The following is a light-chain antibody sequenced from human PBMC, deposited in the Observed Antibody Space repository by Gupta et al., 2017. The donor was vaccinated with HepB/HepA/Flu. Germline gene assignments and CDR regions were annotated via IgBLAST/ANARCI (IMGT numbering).Light chain of an antibody. CDR3: VLYMGSGAGV. J-gene: IGLJ2*01. Sequence: QTVVTQEPSFSVSPGGTVTLTCGLSSGSVSTSYYPSWYQQTPGQAPRTLSYSTNTRSSGVPDRFSGSILGKKAALTITGAQADDESDYYCVLYMGSGAGVFGGGTKLTVL. CDR2: STN. V-gene: IGLV8-61*01. CDR1: SGSVSTSYY.